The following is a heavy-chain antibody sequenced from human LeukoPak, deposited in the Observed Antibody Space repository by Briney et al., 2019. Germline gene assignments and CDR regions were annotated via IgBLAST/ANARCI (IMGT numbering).Heavy chain of an antibody. CDR2: INPSGDST. CDR3: ARDGNYYDSSGYYFFDY. V-gene: IGHV1-46*04. J-gene: IGHJ4*02. Sequence: ASVKVSCTASGYTFTSYYMHWVRQAPGQGLEWMGIINPSGDSTRYAQKLQGRVTMTRDTSTSTVYMELSSLRSEDTAVYYCARDGNYYDSSGYYFFDYWGQGTLVTVSS. CDR1: GYTFTSYY. D-gene: IGHD3-22*01.